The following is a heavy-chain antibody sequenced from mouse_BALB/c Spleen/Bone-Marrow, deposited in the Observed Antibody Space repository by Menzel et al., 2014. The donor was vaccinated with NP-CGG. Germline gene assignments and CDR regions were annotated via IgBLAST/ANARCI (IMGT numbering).Heavy chain of an antibody. J-gene: IGHJ4*01. CDR3: ARPGVPYAMDY. CDR1: GYTFTDYN. CDR2: IYPYNGGT. V-gene: IGHV1S29*02. Sequence: VQLQQSGPELVKPGASVKISCKASGYTFTDYNMHWVKQSHGKSLEWIGYIYPYNGGTGYNQKFKSKATLTVDNSSSTAYMELRSLTSEDSAVYYCARPGVPYAMDYWGQGTSVTVSS.